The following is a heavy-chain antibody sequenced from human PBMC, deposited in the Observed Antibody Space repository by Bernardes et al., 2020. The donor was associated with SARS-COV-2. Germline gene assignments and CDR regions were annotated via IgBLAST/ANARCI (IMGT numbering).Heavy chain of an antibody. D-gene: IGHD3-3*01. V-gene: IGHV4-34*01. J-gene: IGHJ3*02. CDR2: INHSGST. CDR3: ARIEGLLRFLERPLSAFDI. Sequence: SEPLSLTCAVHGGALSDYYWAWIRQPPGKGLEWIGEINHSGSTNKNPSLKSRVTISVDMSKNQFSLKLSSVTAADTAVYYCARIEGLLRFLERPLSAFDIWGRGTLVTVSS. CDR1: GGALSDYY.